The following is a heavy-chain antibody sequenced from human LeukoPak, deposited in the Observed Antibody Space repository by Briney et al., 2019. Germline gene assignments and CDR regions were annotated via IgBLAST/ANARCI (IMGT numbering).Heavy chain of an antibody. CDR2: IYSSGTT. V-gene: IGHV4-39*01. Sequence: SETLSLTCTVSGVSVNSGDYYWGWIRQSPGKSLEGIGNIYSSGTTYYNPSLKSRVIISMDTSRNQFSLNLSSVTAADTAVYFCTRQLETATSSVVDYWGQGTLVTVSS. CDR1: GVSVNSGDYY. J-gene: IGHJ4*02. CDR3: TRQLETATSSVVDY. D-gene: IGHD2-21*02.